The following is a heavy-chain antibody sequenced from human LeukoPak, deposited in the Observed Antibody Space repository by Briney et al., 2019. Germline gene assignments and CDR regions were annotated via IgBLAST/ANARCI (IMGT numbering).Heavy chain of an antibody. J-gene: IGHJ4*02. CDR2: INDRGGTA. CDR3: AKGAGSSSFDY. D-gene: IGHD6-6*01. V-gene: IGHV3-23*01. Sequence: GGSLRLSCAASGFTFSSSAMSWVRQAPGKGLEWVSAINDRGGTAYYADSVKGRFTISRDNSKNTLYLQMNSLRAEDTAVYYCAKGAGSSSFDYWGQGTLVTDSS. CDR1: GFTFSSSA.